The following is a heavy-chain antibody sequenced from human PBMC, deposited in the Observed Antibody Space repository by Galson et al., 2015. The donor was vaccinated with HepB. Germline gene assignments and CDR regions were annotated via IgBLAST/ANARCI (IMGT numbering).Heavy chain of an antibody. CDR2: IKQDGSEK. CDR1: GFTFGSYW. V-gene: IGHV3-7*03. D-gene: IGHD3-22*01. J-gene: IGHJ4*02. CDR3: ARENDRSGFYPTDC. Sequence: SLRLSCAASGFTFGSYWMSWVRQAPGKGLEWVANIKQDGSEKSYVDSVKGRFTISRDNAKNSLYLQMSSLRAEDTAVYFCARENDRSGFYPTDCWGQGTLVTVSS.